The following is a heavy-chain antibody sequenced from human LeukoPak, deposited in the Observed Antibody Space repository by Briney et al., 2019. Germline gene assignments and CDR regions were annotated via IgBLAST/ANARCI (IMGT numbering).Heavy chain of an antibody. CDR2: INHSGSTS. J-gene: IGHJ4*02. V-gene: IGHV4-34*01. D-gene: IGHD6-13*01. CDR3: ARIRIAAAGTGDY. CDR1: GESFSGYF. Sequence: SETLSLTCAVYGESFSGYFWNWIRQPPGKGLEWIGEINHSGSTSNHNPSLKSRVTMSVDTSKNQFSLKLSSVTAADTAVYYCARIRIAAAGTGDYWGQGTLVTVSS.